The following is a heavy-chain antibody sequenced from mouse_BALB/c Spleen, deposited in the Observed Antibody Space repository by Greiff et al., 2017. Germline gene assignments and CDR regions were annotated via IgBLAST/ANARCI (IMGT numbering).Heavy chain of an antibody. D-gene: IGHD2-2*01. Sequence: VQLQQPGPELVRPGASVKLSCKASGYSFTSYWMNWVKQRPGQGLEWIGMIHPSDSETRLNQKFKDKATLTVDTSSSTAYMQLSSPTSEDSAVYYCATYVYDDGHWYIDVWGAGTTVTVSS. CDR3: ATYVYDDGHWYIDV. CDR2: IHPSDSET. CDR1: GYSFTSYW. V-gene: IGHV1-74*01. J-gene: IGHJ1*01.